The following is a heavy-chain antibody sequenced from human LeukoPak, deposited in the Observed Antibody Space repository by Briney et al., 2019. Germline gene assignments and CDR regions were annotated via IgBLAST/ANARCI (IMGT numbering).Heavy chain of an antibody. D-gene: IGHD4-23*01. V-gene: IGHV3-33*01. CDR1: GFTFSNYG. CDR2: IWYDGSNK. Sequence: QSGGSLTLSCAASGFTFSNYGMYWVRQAPGKGLEWVAVIWYDGSNKYYADSVKGRFTISRDNSKNTLFLQMNSLRAEDTAVYYCARDYGGNWAPDYWGQGTLVTVSS. CDR3: ARDYGGNWAPDY. J-gene: IGHJ4*02.